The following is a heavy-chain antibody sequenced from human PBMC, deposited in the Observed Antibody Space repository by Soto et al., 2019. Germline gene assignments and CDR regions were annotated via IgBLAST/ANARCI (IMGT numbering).Heavy chain of an antibody. CDR2: IKQDGTEK. J-gene: IGHJ4*02. Sequence: GGSLRLSCVASGITFSSYWMTWVRQAPGKGLEWVAKIKQDGTEKYYVDSVKDRFTISRDNAKNSLYLQMNSLRVEDTAVYYCATGGGSSGSWGQGTLVTVSS. CDR3: ATGGGSSGS. V-gene: IGHV3-7*01. CDR1: GITFSSYW. D-gene: IGHD6-19*01.